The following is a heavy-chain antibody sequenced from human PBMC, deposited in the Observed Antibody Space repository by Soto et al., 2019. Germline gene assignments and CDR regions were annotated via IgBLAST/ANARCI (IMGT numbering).Heavy chain of an antibody. V-gene: IGHV1-46*01. CDR2: INPSGGST. D-gene: IGHD3-22*01. CDR3: ATLDYYDSSGYGTLAAPESDAFDI. CDR1: GYTFTSYY. J-gene: IGHJ3*02. Sequence: ASVKVSCKASGYTFTSYYMHWVRQAPGQGLEWMGIINPSGGSTSYAQKFQGRVTMTRDTSTSTVYMELSSLRSEDTAVYYCATLDYYDSSGYGTLAAPESDAFDIWGQGTMVTVS.